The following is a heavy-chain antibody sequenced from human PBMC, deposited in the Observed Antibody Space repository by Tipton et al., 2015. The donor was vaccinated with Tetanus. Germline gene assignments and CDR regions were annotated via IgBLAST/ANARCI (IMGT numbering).Heavy chain of an antibody. CDR3: AREEVPIKYYFQY. Sequence: VQLVQSGTEVKKPGASVKVSCKASGYTFTGYYIYWVRQAPGQGLEWMGWINPNNGAAVYAQKFQPWVTMTRDTSINTAYMELSSLRSDDTAVYYCAREEVPIKYYFQYWGQGTLVTVSS. CDR2: INPNNGAA. V-gene: IGHV1-2*04. J-gene: IGHJ4*02. CDR1: GYTFTGYY. D-gene: IGHD1-14*01.